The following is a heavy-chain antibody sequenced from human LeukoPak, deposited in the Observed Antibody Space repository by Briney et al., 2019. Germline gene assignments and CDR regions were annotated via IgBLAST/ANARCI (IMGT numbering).Heavy chain of an antibody. V-gene: IGHV1-8*01. D-gene: IGHD3-16*01. J-gene: IGHJ5*02. CDR3: ARGNMIRFGGVS. CDR1: GYTFINYD. CDR2: LNPNSGNR. Sequence: ASVKVSCKASGYTFINYDINWVRHAPGQGLECIGWLNPNSGNRGFARKFQDRVTLTRDTSISTAYMDLYSLTSEDTAVYYCARGNMIRFGGVSWGQGSLVTVSS.